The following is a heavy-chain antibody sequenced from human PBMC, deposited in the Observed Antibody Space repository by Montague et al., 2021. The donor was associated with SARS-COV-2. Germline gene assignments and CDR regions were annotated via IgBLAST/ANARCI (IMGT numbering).Heavy chain of an antibody. CDR2: IYNSGST. J-gene: IGHJ3*02. Sequence: SETLSLTCTVSGGSISRYSWTWIRQPPGKGLEWIGYIYNSGSTNYNPSLTSRVTIPVDTSQNQFSLKLSSVAAADTAVYYCARIGRGSSWYEVAFDIWGQGTMVTGSS. D-gene: IGHD6-13*01. CDR3: ARIGRGSSWYEVAFDI. V-gene: IGHV4-59*01. CDR1: GGSISRYS.